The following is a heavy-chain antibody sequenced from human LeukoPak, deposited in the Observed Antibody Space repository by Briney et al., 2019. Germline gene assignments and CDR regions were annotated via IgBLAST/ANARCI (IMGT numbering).Heavy chain of an antibody. V-gene: IGHV3-48*02. J-gene: IGHJ5*02. CDR1: GFTFNTYS. CDR2: ISSSSSTI. D-gene: IGHD4-17*01. Sequence: GGSLRLSCAASGFTFNTYSMNWVRQAPGKGLEWVSYISSSSSTIYYADSVKGRFTISRDNAKNLLYLQMNSLRDEGTAVYYCARDKYGDYLIDPWGQGTLVTVSS. CDR3: ARDKYGDYLIDP.